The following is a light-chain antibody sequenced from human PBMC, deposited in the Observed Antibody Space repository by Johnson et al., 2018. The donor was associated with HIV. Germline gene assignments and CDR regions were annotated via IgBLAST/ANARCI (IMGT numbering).Light chain of an antibody. CDR2: KDS. Sequence: VLTQPPSVSAAPGQMVTISCSGSSSDMGNYAVSWYQQKPGQFPVLLIYKDSEWPSGIPERFSGSSSGTTVTLTISGVQAEDEADYYCLSADSVVEVFGTGTKVTVL. J-gene: IGLJ1*01. CDR3: LSADSVVEV. CDR1: SDMGNY. V-gene: IGLV3-16*01.